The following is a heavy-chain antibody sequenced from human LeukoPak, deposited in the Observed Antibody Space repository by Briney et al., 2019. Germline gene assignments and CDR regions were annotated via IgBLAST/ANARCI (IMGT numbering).Heavy chain of an antibody. CDR3: ARHATGSYSVPWLDP. CDR1: GASISSHY. J-gene: IGHJ5*02. Sequence: SETLSLTCTVSGASISSHYWSWIRQPPGKGLEWIGYISHSGTAVYNPSLKSRVTIFGDTSKNQFSLRLTSLTAADTAVYYCARHATGSYSVPWLDPWGQETLVTVSS. V-gene: IGHV4-59*08. CDR2: ISHSGTA. D-gene: IGHD3-10*01.